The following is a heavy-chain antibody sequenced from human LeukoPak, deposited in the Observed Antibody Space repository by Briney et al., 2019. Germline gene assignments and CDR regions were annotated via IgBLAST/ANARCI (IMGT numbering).Heavy chain of an antibody. D-gene: IGHD1-26*01. V-gene: IGHV3-21*01. CDR3: ANRGDVGATPFDY. CDR2: ISGSSYYI. Sequence: GGSLRLSCAASGFTFSSYSMNWVRQAPGKGLEWVSSISGSSYYIYYADSVKGRFTISRDNAKNSLYLQMNSLRAEDTAVYYCANRGDVGATPFDYWGQGTLVTVSS. CDR1: GFTFSSYS. J-gene: IGHJ4*02.